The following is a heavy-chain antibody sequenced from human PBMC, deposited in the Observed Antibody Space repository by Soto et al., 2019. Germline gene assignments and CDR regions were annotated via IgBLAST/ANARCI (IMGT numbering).Heavy chain of an antibody. V-gene: IGHV3-21*02. CDR3: VRDLGRYFRSGYMAL. CDR1: GFAFNTYS. J-gene: IGHJ6*03. Sequence: EVQLVESGGGLVKPGGSLRLSCTASGFAFNTYSMNWVRQAPGKGLEWVSAINEDSTYIYYADSLRGRITISRDNAKDSSFLQMNSLCPADTAVYYCVRDLGRYFRSGYMALWGDGAAVTVSS. D-gene: IGHD3-9*01. CDR2: INEDSTYI.